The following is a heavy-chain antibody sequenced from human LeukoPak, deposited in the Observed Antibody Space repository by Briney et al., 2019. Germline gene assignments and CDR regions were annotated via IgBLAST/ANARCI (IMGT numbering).Heavy chain of an antibody. Sequence: ASVKVSCKASGYTFTGYYKHWVRQAPGQGLEWMGWINPNSGGTNYAQKFQGRVTMTRDTSISTAYMELSRLRSDDTAVYYCARGPEVPAAIKGIWFDPWGQGTLVTVSS. V-gene: IGHV1-2*02. CDR2: INPNSGGT. J-gene: IGHJ5*02. CDR3: ARGPEVPAAIKGIWFDP. CDR1: GYTFTGYY. D-gene: IGHD2-2*02.